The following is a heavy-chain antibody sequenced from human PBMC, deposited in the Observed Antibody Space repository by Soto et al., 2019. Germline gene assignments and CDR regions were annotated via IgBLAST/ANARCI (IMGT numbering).Heavy chain of an antibody. D-gene: IGHD1-26*01. CDR2: IYYSGST. V-gene: IGHV4-59*01. J-gene: IGHJ4*02. CDR1: GGSISSYY. Sequence: ETLSLTCTVSGGSISSYYWCWIRQPPGKGLEWIGYIYYSGSTNYNPSLKSRVTISVDTSKNQFSLKLSSVTAADTAVYYCARGPADGWELPTPYYFDYWGQGTLVTVSS. CDR3: ARGPADGWELPTPYYFDY.